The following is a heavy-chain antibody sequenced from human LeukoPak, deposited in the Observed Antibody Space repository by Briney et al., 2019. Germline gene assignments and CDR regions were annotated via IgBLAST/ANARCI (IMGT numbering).Heavy chain of an antibody. J-gene: IGHJ4*02. Sequence: SETLSLTCAVYGGSFSGYYWSWIRQPPGKGLEWIGEINHSGSTNYNPSLKSRVTISVDTSKNQFSLKLSSVTAADTAAYYCARVGVAALGYWGQGTLVTVSS. CDR2: INHSGST. CDR1: GGSFSGYY. CDR3: ARVGVAALGY. V-gene: IGHV4-34*01. D-gene: IGHD2-15*01.